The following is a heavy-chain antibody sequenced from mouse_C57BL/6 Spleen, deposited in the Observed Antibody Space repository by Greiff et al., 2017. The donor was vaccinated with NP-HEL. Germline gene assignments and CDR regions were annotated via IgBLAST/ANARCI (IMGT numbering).Heavy chain of an antibody. CDR2: ISYDGSN. D-gene: IGHD3-2*02. CDR3: ARETAQATLDY. Sequence: EVKLMESGPGLVKPSQSLSLTCSVTGYSITSGYYWNWIRQFPGNKLEWMGYISYDGSNNYNPSLKNRISITRDTSKNQFFLKLNSVTTEDTATYYCARETAQATLDYWGQGTTLTVSS. J-gene: IGHJ2*01. CDR1: GYSITSGYY. V-gene: IGHV3-6*01.